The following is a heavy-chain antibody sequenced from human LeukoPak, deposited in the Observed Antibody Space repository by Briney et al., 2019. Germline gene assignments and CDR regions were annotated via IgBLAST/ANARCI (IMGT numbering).Heavy chain of an antibody. Sequence: SETLSLTCAVYGGSFSGYYWSWIRQPPGKGLEWIGEINHSGSTNYNPSLKSRVTLSVDTSKNQFSLKLSSVTAADTAVYYCARGGYYGSGSYFYWGQGTLVTVSS. V-gene: IGHV4-34*01. J-gene: IGHJ4*02. CDR1: GGSFSGYY. D-gene: IGHD3-10*01. CDR3: ARGGYYGSGSYFY. CDR2: INHSGST.